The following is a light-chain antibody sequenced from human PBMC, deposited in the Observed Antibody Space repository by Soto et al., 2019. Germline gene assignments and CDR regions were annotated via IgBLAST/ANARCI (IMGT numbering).Light chain of an antibody. CDR3: QHYANWPLT. CDR1: QGIVST. V-gene: IGKV3-15*01. J-gene: IGKJ4*01. CDR2: GAS. Sequence: EIVMTQSPATLSVSPGEVATLSFSASQGIVSTLAWYQQKPGQTPRLLIYGASTRATGVPARFSGSASGTEFTLTITSLQSEDFAVYYCQHYANWPLTFGGGTKVDIK.